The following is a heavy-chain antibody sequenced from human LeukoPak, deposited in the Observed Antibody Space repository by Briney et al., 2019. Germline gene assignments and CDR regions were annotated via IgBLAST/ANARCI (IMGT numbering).Heavy chain of an antibody. CDR1: GCIFTSYW. Sequence: RGESLQISCKGSGCIFTSYWIGWGRQLPGKGLEWMGIIYPGDSDTRYSPSFQGQVTISADKSISTAYLQWSSLKASDTAMYYCARVPRRGYYYGSGSYYYFDYWGQGTLVTVSS. V-gene: IGHV5-51*01. CDR2: IYPGDSDT. J-gene: IGHJ4*02. D-gene: IGHD3-10*01. CDR3: ARVPRRGYYYGSGSYYYFDY.